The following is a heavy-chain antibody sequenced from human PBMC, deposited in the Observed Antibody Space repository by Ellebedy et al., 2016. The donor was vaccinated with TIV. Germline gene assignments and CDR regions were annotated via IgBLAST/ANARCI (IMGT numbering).Heavy chain of an antibody. D-gene: IGHD7-27*01. CDR1: GYMFTSYG. CDR2: SSAFNGHT. Sequence: AASVKVSCKASGYMFTSYGINWVRQAPGQGLEWMGWSSAFNGHTTYAQKLQGRVTMTTDTSTSTAYMELRSLRPDDTAVYYCARNKAYTGDFDYWGQGTLVTVSS. CDR3: ARNKAYTGDFDY. V-gene: IGHV1-18*01. J-gene: IGHJ4*02.